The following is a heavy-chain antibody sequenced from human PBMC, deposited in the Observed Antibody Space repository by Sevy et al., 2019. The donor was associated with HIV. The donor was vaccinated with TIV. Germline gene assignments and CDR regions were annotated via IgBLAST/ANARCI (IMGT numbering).Heavy chain of an antibody. CDR1: GFTFSDYY. V-gene: IGHV3-11*01. J-gene: IGHJ6*02. Sequence: GGSLRLSCAASGFTFSDYYMSWIRQAPGKGLEWVSYISSSGSTIYYADSVKGRFTISRDNAKNSLYLQMNSLRAEDTAVYYCARGGGYCSGGSCYRAGGGYYGMDVWGQGTTVTVSS. D-gene: IGHD2-15*01. CDR2: ISSSGSTI. CDR3: ARGGGYCSGGSCYRAGGGYYGMDV.